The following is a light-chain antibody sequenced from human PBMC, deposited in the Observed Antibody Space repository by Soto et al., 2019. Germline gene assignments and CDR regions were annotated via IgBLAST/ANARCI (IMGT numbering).Light chain of an antibody. J-gene: IGLJ1*01. V-gene: IGLV2-14*03. CDR3: ISYTTSNNFDYV. Sequence: QSALTQPASVSGSPGQSITISCAGSYSDIGGYNYVSWYQQHPGKAPKLIIYDVTNRPSGVSNRFSGSKSGITASLTISLLQAEVDADYYCISYTTSNNFDYVFGTGTKHTV. CDR1: YSDIGGYNY. CDR2: DVT.